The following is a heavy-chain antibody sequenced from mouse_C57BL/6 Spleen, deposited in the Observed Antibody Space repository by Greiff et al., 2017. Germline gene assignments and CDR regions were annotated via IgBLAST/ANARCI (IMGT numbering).Heavy chain of an antibody. J-gene: IGHJ4*01. CDR2: IWSGGST. Sequence: QVQLQQSGPGLVQPSQSLSITCTVSGFSLTSYGVHWVRQSPGKGLEWLGVIWSGGSTDYNAAFISRLSISKDNSKSQVFFKMNSLQADDTAIYYCARKRIYYYGSSYGYYAMDYWGQGTSVTVSS. D-gene: IGHD1-1*01. CDR1: GFSLTSYG. V-gene: IGHV2-2*01. CDR3: ARKRIYYYGSSYGYYAMDY.